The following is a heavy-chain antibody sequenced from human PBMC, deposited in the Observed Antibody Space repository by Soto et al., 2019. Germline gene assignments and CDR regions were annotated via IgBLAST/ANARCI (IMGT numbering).Heavy chain of an antibody. D-gene: IGHD6-19*01. Sequence: PGGSLRLSCVASGFTFSGYWMSWVRQAPGKGLEWVANVKQDGSEKYYVDSVKSRFTISRDNAKNSLYLQMNSLRAEDTAVYYCARVYLFSGCPYHYYGMDGWGQGTTVTVS. J-gene: IGHJ6*02. CDR2: VKQDGSEK. CDR1: GFTFSGYW. V-gene: IGHV3-7*01. CDR3: ARVYLFSGCPYHYYGMDG.